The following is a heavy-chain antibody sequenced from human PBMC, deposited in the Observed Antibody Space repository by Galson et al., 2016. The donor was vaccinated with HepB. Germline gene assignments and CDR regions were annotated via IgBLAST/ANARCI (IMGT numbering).Heavy chain of an antibody. CDR1: SDSITSYY. V-gene: IGHV4-59*01. Sequence: SETLSLTCTVSSDSITSYYWTWIRQPPGKGLEWIGNIYYSGSTNYNPSLKSRVTFSLDTAKKHFSLNLISVTAADTAVYYCASSYFDFSSGYSPYWYFDLGGQGTLVRVSS. J-gene: IGHJ2*01. CDR2: IYYSGST. D-gene: IGHD3-3*01. CDR3: ASSYFDFSSGYSPYWYFDL.